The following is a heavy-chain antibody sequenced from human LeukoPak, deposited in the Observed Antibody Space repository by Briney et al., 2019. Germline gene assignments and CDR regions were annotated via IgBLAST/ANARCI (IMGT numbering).Heavy chain of an antibody. D-gene: IGHD3-22*01. CDR2: ISSSSSTI. V-gene: IGHV3-48*01. J-gene: IGHJ4*02. CDR1: GFTFSSYS. CDR3: ARHPNYYDGSGYYKGFDC. Sequence: GGSLRLSCAASGFTFSSYSMNWVRQAPGKGLEWVSYISSSSSTIYYADSVKGRFTISRDNAKNSLYLQMNSLRAEDTAVYYCARHPNYYDGSGYYKGFDCWGQGTLVTVSS.